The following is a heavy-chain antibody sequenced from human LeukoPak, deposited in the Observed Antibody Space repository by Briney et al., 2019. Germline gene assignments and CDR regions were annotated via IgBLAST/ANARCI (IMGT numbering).Heavy chain of an antibody. CDR1: GGTFSSYA. CDR2: IIPIFGTA. CDR3: ARETVGYCSSTSCYFDY. J-gene: IGHJ4*02. V-gene: IGHV1-69*05. Sequence: SVKVSCKASGGTFSSYAISWVRQAPGQGLEWMGGIIPIFGTANYAQKFQGRVTITKDESTSTAYMELSSLRSEDTAVYYCARETVGYCSSTSCYFDYWGQGTLVTVSS. D-gene: IGHD2-2*01.